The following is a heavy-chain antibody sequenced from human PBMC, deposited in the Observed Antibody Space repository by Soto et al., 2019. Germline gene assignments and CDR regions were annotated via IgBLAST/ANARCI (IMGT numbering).Heavy chain of an antibody. CDR2: IIPIFGTA. CDR3: AIAIEEYYYDSSVYYPVAFDL. J-gene: IGHJ3*01. CDR1: GGTFSSYA. D-gene: IGHD3-22*01. V-gene: IGHV1-69*06. Sequence: QVQLVQAGAEVKKPGSSVKVSCKASGGTFSSYAISWVRQAPGQGLEWMGGIIPIFGTANYAQKFQGKVKIPADKSTSTAYMELSSLRSEDTVVYYCAIAIEEYYYDSSVYYPVAFDLWGQGTIITVSS.